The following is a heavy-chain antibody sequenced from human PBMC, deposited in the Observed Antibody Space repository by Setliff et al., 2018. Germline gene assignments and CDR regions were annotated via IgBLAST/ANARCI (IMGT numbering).Heavy chain of an antibody. CDR3: ARWTPKRGYGPTGYFTYYFDY. D-gene: IGHD2-2*03. Sequence: SETLSLTCTVSGASISNDYWSWIRQPPGKGLEWIGHVYDRGSISAYNPSLKSRLTIPVDTSKNQFSLNLNSVTAADTAVYYCARWTPKRGYGPTGYFTYYFDYWGQGALVTVSS. CDR2: VYDRGSI. CDR1: GASISNDY. J-gene: IGHJ4*02. V-gene: IGHV4-59*01.